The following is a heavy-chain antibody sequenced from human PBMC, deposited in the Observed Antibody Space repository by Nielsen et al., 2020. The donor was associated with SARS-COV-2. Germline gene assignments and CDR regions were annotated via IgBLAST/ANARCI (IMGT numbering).Heavy chain of an antibody. CDR3: AKTTAGAPWFDP. Sequence: GSLRLSCTVSGGSISSSSYYWGWIRQPPGKGLEWIGSIYYSGSTYYNPSLKSRVTISVDTSKNQFSLKLSSVTAADTAVYYCAKTTAGAPWFDPWGQGTLVTVSS. CDR1: GGSISSSSYY. CDR2: IYYSGST. J-gene: IGHJ5*02. V-gene: IGHV4-39*01. D-gene: IGHD6-19*01.